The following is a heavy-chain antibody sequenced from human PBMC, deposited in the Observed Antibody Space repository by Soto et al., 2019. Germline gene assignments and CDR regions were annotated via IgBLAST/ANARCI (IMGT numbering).Heavy chain of an antibody. D-gene: IGHD6-6*01. J-gene: IGHJ5*02. V-gene: IGHV3-11*06. CDR3: ARTRRGSSSSGFPSFDP. CDR1: GFTFSDYY. CDR2: ISSSSSYT. Sequence: QVQLVESGGGLVKPGGSLRLSCAASGFTFSDYYMSWIRQAPGKGLKWVSYISSSSSYTNYADSVKGRFTISRDNAKNSLYLQMNSLRAEDTAVYYCARTRRGSSSSGFPSFDPWGQGTLVTVSS.